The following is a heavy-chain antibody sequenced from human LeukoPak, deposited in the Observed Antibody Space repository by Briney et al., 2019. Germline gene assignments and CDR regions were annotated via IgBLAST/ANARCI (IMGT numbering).Heavy chain of an antibody. CDR1: GLTFSSYG. V-gene: IGHV3-30*02. D-gene: IGHD1-26*01. CDR3: AKDKSGSYYPDAFDV. J-gene: IGHJ3*01. CDR2: IRYGGSNK. Sequence: GGSLRLSCAASGLTFSSYGMHWVRQAPGKGLEWVAFIRYGGSNKDYADSVKGRFTISRDNSKNTLYLQMNSLRAEDTAVYYCAKDKSGSYYPDAFDVWGQGTMVTVSS.